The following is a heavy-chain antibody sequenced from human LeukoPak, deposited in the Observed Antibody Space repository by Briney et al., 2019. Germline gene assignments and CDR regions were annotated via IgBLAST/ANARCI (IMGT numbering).Heavy chain of an antibody. Sequence: ASVKVSCKASGYTFTSYYMHWVRQAPGQGLEWMGIINPSGGSPTYAQKFQGRITMTRDTSTSTAYMELRSLRSDDTAVYYCARDSAAAGTREGENWFDPWGQGTLVTVSS. CDR1: GYTFTSYY. D-gene: IGHD6-13*01. CDR2: INPSGGSP. CDR3: ARDSAAAGTREGENWFDP. J-gene: IGHJ5*02. V-gene: IGHV1-46*01.